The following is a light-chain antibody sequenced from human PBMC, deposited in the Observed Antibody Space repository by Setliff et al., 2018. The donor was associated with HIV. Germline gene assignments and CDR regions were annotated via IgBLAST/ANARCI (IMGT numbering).Light chain of an antibody. V-gene: IGLV2-14*03. CDR3: SSYVNINTLV. CDR2: DVR. Sequence: QSALTQPASVSGSPGQSITISCTGTSSDIGAYNYVSWYQQHPGKAPNVMIYDVRKRPSGVSNRFSGSKSGNTASLTISGLQAEDEAAYYCSSYVNINTLVFGTGTKVTVL. CDR1: SSDIGAYNY. J-gene: IGLJ1*01.